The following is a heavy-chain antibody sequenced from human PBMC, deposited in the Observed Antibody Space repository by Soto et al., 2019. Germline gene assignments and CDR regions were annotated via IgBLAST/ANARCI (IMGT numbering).Heavy chain of an antibody. Sequence: SVKVSCKASGGTFSSYAISWVRQAPGQGLEWMGGIIPIFGTANYAQKFQGRVTITADESTSTAYMELSSLRSEDTAVYYCAGAMVFLGRGSQPEKYGMDVWGQGTTVTVSS. D-gene: IGHD3-10*01. CDR1: GGTFSSYA. CDR3: AGAMVFLGRGSQPEKYGMDV. CDR2: IIPIFGTA. J-gene: IGHJ6*02. V-gene: IGHV1-69*13.